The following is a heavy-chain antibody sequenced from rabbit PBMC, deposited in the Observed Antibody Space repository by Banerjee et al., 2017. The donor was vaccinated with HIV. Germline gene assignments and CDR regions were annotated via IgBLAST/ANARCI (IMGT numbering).Heavy chain of an antibody. CDR1: GIDFSSYYY. Sequence: QQQLEESGGGLVKPGGTLTLTCKASGIDFSSYYYMCWVRQAPGKGLEWIACIYAGSSGGTYYASWAKGRFTISKTSSTTMTLQMTSLTAADTATYFCARGGLWGPGTLVTVS. V-gene: IGHV1S45*01. CDR3: ARGGL. J-gene: IGHJ4*01. CDR2: IYAGSSGGT.